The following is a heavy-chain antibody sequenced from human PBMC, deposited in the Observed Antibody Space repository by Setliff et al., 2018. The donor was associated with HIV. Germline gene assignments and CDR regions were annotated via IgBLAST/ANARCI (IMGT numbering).Heavy chain of an antibody. V-gene: IGHV4-59*01. CDR3: ARVEAKVRGATYGMDV. Sequence: SETLSLTCTVSGDSINNYYWSWIRQPPGKGLEWIGYVYSTGSTNSKSSLKSRVTISVDTSKNQFSLKLSSVTAADTAVYYCARVEAKVRGATYGMDVWGQGTTVTVSS. CDR2: VYSTGST. J-gene: IGHJ6*02. D-gene: IGHD3-10*01. CDR1: GDSINNYY.